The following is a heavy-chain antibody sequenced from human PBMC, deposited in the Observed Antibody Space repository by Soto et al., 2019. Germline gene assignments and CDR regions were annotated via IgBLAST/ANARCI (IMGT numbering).Heavy chain of an antibody. D-gene: IGHD3-3*01. CDR2: IYSGGNT. CDR1: GFTVSSNY. V-gene: IGHV3-66*01. Sequence: PGGSLRLSCAVSGFTVSSNYMNWVRQAPGKGLEWVSFIYSGGNTYYADSVKGRFTISRDNSKNMLYLQMNSLRVEDTAVYHCAREVRVRGFAFDIWGQGTMVTVSS. J-gene: IGHJ3*02. CDR3: AREVRVRGFAFDI.